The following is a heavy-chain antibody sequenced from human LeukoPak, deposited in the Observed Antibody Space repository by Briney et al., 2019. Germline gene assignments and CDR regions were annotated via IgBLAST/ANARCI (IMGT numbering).Heavy chain of an antibody. J-gene: IGHJ4*02. CDR3: ACSRDLYSPLDY. V-gene: IGHV4-38-2*01. D-gene: IGHD5-24*01. Sequence: PSETLSLTCAVSGYSIRSGYFWGWIRQPPGKGLEWIGSIYHSGTTYYNPSLKSRITISVDTSKNQFSLKLNSVTAADTALYYCACSRDLYSPLDYWGQGTLVTVSS. CDR2: IYHSGTT. CDR1: GYSIRSGYF.